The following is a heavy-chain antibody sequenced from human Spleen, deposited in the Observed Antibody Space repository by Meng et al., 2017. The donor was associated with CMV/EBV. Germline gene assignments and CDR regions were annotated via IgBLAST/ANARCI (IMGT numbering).Heavy chain of an antibody. CDR1: Y. J-gene: IGHJ5*02. CDR2: INPSGGSR. CDR3: ARGLRKDIVVVPAAIPDENWFDP. Sequence: YMHWGRQAPGQGLEWMGIINPSGGSRSYAQKFQGRVTMTRDTSTSTVYMELSSLRSEDTAVYYCARGLRKDIVVVPAAIPDENWFDPWGQGTLVTVSS. D-gene: IGHD2-2*02. V-gene: IGHV1-46*01.